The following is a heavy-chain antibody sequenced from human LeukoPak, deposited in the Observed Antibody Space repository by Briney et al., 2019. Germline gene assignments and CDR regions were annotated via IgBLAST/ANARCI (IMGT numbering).Heavy chain of an antibody. V-gene: IGHV3-21*01. CDR3: ARRTGYDILTGYHLYYFDY. Sequence: AGGSLRLSCAASGFTFSSYAMSWVRQAPGKGLEWVSSISSSSSYIYYADSVKGRFTISRDNAKNSLYLQMNSLRAEDTAVYYCARRTGYDILTGYHLYYFDYWGQGTLVTVSS. CDR1: GFTFSSYA. D-gene: IGHD3-9*01. J-gene: IGHJ4*02. CDR2: ISSSSSYI.